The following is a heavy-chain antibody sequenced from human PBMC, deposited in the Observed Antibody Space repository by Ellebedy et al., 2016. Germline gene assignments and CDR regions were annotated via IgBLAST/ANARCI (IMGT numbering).Heavy chain of an antibody. V-gene: IGHV1-46*04. Sequence: ASVKVSCKASGGTFISYAISWVRQAPGQGLEWMGIINPSSGSTTYAQKLQGRVTMTRDTSTSTVYMEVNSLRSEDTAVYYCARVGVLHDAFDIWGQGTMVTVSS. D-gene: IGHD1-26*01. CDR1: GGTFISYA. CDR3: ARVGVLHDAFDI. CDR2: INPSSGST. J-gene: IGHJ3*02.